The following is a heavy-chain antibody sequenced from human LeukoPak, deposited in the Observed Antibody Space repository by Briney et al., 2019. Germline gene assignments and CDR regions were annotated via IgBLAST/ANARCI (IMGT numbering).Heavy chain of an antibody. D-gene: IGHD6-19*01. V-gene: IGHV3-30*04. CDR3: ARVFEQWLSLYYMDV. Sequence: GGSLRLSCAASGFTFSSNAMHWVRQAPGKGLEWVAIISYDGSNKYYADSVKGRFTISRDNSKDTLYLQMNSLRAEDTAVYYCARVFEQWLSLYYMDVWGKGTTVTVSS. J-gene: IGHJ6*03. CDR2: ISYDGSNK. CDR1: GFTFSSNA.